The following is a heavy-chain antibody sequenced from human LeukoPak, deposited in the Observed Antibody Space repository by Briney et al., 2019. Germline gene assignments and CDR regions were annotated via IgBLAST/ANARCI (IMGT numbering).Heavy chain of an antibody. CDR2: IYYSGST. V-gene: IGHV4-39*02. Sequence: SEALSLTCTVPGGSISSSSYYSGWLRQPPGKGLEWIGSIYYSGSTYYNPSLKSRVTISVDTSKNQFSLKLSSVTAADTAVYYCARERRWYSGSLLFDYWGQGTLVTVSS. CDR3: ARERRWYSGSLLFDY. J-gene: IGHJ4*02. D-gene: IGHD1-26*01. CDR1: GGSISSSSYY.